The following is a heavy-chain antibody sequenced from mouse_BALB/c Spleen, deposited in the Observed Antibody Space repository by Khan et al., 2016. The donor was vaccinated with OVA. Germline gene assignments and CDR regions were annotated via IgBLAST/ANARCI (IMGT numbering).Heavy chain of an antibody. J-gene: IGHJ3*01. CDR2: ISTYYGDA. CDR3: ARGSGNSRFAY. CDR1: GYTFTDYA. D-gene: IGHD1-3*01. V-gene: IGHV1S137*01. Sequence: QVQLQQSGAELVRPGVSVKISCKGSGYTFTDYAMHWVKQSHAKSLEWIGVISTYYGDADYNQKFKGKATMTVDKSSSTAYMEPARLTSEDSAIYYCARGSGNSRFAYWGQGTLVTVSA.